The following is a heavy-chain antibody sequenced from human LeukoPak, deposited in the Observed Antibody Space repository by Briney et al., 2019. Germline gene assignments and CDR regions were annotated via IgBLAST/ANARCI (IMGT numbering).Heavy chain of an antibody. V-gene: IGHV3-48*01. CDR3: ARDFGSGRRWFDY. CDR2: ISSSGTTI. CDR1: GFTFSSYV. Sequence: PGGSLRLSCAASGFTFSSYVMSWVRQAPGKGLEWISYISSSGTTIYYADSVKGRFTISRDDAKNSLSLQMNGLRADDTAAYYCARDFGSGRRWFDYWGRGTLVTVSS. J-gene: IGHJ4*02. D-gene: IGHD4-23*01.